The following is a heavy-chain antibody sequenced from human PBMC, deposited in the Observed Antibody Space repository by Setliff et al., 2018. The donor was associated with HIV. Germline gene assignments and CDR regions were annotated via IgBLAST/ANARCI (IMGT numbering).Heavy chain of an antibody. J-gene: IGHJ4*02. Sequence: PSETLSLTCTVSGGSISSGSYYWSWIRQPAGKGLEWIGRIYTSGSTYYNPSLKSRVTISVDTSMDQFSLKLNSVTAADTAVYYCAAASSWDPLLDYWGQGTLVTVSS. CDR2: IYTSGST. CDR1: GGSISSGSYY. D-gene: IGHD6-13*01. CDR3: AAASSWDPLLDY. V-gene: IGHV4-61*02.